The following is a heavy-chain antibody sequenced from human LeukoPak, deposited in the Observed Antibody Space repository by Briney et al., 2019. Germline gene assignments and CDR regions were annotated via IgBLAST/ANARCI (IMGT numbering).Heavy chain of an antibody. V-gene: IGHV4-34*01. D-gene: IGHD3-10*01. CDR3: ARGRCYGSFLH. J-gene: IGHJ4*02. CDR1: GGSFTDYY. CDR2: INHSGST. Sequence: SETLSLTCAVYGGSFTDYYWSWIRQSPGKGLEWIGEINHSGSTNSNPSLKSQFTISVDTSKNQLFLKLNSVTAADTAVYYCARGRCYGSFLHWGQGTLVTVSS.